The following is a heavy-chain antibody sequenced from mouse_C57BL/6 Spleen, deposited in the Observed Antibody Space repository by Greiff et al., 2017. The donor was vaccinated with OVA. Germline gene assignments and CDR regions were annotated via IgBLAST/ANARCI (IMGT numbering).Heavy chain of an antibody. D-gene: IGHD1-1*01. V-gene: IGHV1-81*01. Sequence: QVQLQQSGAELARPGASVKLSCKASGYTFTSYGISWVKQRTGQGLEWIGEIYPRSGNTYYNEKFKGKATLTADKSSSTSYMELRSLTSEDSAVYFWARDGSSSAWFAYWGQGTLVTVSA. CDR1: GYTFTSYG. CDR2: IYPRSGNT. J-gene: IGHJ3*01. CDR3: ARDGSSSAWFAY.